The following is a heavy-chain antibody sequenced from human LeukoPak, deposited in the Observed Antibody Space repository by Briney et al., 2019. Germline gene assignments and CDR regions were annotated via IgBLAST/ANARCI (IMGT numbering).Heavy chain of an antibody. D-gene: IGHD3-3*01. J-gene: IGHJ5*02. Sequence: GSLRLSCAASGFTFSSYAMTWVRQPPGKGLEGVSSITGSTGSTYYADSVKGRFTISRDNSKNTLYLQMNSLRAEDTAVYYCAREGMMLRFLEWLSSEPGFDPWGQGTLVTVSS. CDR2: ITGSTGST. CDR3: AREGMMLRFLEWLSSEPGFDP. V-gene: IGHV3-23*01. CDR1: GFTFSSYA.